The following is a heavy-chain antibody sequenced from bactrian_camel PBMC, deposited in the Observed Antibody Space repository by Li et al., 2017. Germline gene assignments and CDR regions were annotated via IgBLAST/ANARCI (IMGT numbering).Heavy chain of an antibody. D-gene: IGHD4*01. CDR3: VRDLSYYNDGRGFGV. Sequence: VQLVESGGGSVQAGVSLKLSCTASTYIFDSCGMAWHRQAPGKERELVSTINSGGDIPYYADSVKGRFTISRDNAKNTVYLQLNSLKTEDTAIYYCVRDLSYYNDGRGFGVWGQGTQVTV. J-gene: IGHJ4*01. V-gene: IGHV3S40*01. CDR2: INSGGDIP. CDR1: TYIFDSCG.